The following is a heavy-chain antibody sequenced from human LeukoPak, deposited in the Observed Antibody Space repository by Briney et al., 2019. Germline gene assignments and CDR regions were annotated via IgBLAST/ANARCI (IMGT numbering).Heavy chain of an antibody. Sequence: GASVKVSCKASGYTFTGYYMHWVRQAPGQGLEWMGWINTNTGNPTYAQGFTGRFVFSLDTSVSTAYLQISSLKAVDTAVYYCARLRGPNCSGGSCYDYWGQGTLVTVSS. J-gene: IGHJ4*02. CDR2: INTNTGNP. CDR1: GYTFTGYY. V-gene: IGHV7-4-1*02. CDR3: ARLRGPNCSGGSCYDY. D-gene: IGHD2-15*01.